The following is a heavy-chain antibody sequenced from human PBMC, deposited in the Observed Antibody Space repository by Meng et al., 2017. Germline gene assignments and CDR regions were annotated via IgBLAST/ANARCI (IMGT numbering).Heavy chain of an antibody. J-gene: IGHJ3*02. CDR1: GYTLTGYY. D-gene: IGHD6-13*01. CDR2: INPNSGGT. CDR3: AWWKQQGAFDI. V-gene: IGHV1-2*02. Sequence: ASAKVSCKASGYTLTGYYMHRVRQAPGQGLEWMGWINPNSGGTNYVQKFQSRVTMTRDTSISTAYMELSKLRSDDTAVHYCAWWKQQGAFDIWGQGTMVTVSS.